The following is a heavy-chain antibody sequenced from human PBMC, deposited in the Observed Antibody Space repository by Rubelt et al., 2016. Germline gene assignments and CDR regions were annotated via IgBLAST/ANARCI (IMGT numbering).Heavy chain of an antibody. D-gene: IGHD1-1*01. CDR2: IYYSGST. CDR3: ARQYNV. J-gene: IGHJ6*02. Sequence: QVQLQESGPGLVKPSETLSLTCTVSGGSISSYYWSWIRQPPGRGLEWIGYIYYSGSTYYNPSLKSRVTISVDTSKNQFSLKLSSVTAADTAVYYCARQYNVWGQGTTVTVSS. V-gene: IGHV4-59*08. CDR1: GGSISSYY.